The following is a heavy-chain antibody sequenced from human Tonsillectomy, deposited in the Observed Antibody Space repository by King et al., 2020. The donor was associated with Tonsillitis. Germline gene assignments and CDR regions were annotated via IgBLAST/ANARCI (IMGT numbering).Heavy chain of an antibody. V-gene: IGHV3-48*01. Sequence: VQLVESGGGLVQPGGSLRLSCAASGFTFRSCAMNWVRQAPGKGLEWVSYINYNSSTIYYADSVKGRFTISRDNAKNSLYLQMNSLRAEDTAVFYCARETLPAAMIGCFPHWGQGTLVTVSS. J-gene: IGHJ1*01. D-gene: IGHD2-2*01. CDR2: INYNSSTI. CDR1: GFTFRSCA. CDR3: ARETLPAAMIGCFPH.